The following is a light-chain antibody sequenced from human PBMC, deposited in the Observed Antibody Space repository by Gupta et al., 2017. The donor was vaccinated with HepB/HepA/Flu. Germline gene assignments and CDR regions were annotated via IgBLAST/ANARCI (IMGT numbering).Light chain of an antibody. J-gene: IGLJ3*02. CDR1: SSDVGSDNL. Sequence: QSALTPPASVSGSPAPSIIISCTGTSSDVGSDNLVSWYQQYPGKAPKLLIYEVSKRPSGVSNRFSGSKSGNTASLTISGLQAEDEADYYCCSYAGSRAFWVFGGGTKVTVL. CDR2: EVS. CDR3: CSYAGSRAFWV. V-gene: IGLV2-23*02.